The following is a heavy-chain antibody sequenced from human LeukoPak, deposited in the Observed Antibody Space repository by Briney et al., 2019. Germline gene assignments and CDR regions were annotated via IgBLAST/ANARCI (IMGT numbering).Heavy chain of an antibody. D-gene: IGHD6-13*01. CDR3: AKARSDSSPDPSFDY. J-gene: IGHJ4*02. CDR2: ISGDGATT. Sequence: PGGSLRLSCAASGFPFSSYAMTWVRQAPGKGLEWVSSISGDGATTYHADSVKGRFTISRDNSKNTLYLQMNSLRAEDTAVYYCAKARSDSSPDPSFDYWGQGTLVTVSS. CDR1: GFPFSSYA. V-gene: IGHV3-23*01.